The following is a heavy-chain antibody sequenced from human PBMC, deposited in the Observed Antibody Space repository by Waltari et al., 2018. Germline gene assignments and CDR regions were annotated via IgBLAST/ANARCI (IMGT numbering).Heavy chain of an antibody. D-gene: IGHD3-22*01. CDR1: GFTFSSYD. CDR3: ARAAYYDSSGYDAFDI. V-gene: IGHV3-13*01. J-gene: IGHJ3*02. Sequence: EVQLVESGGGLVQPGGSLRLSCAASGFTFSSYDMHWVRQATGKGLEGVSVIGTACDTYDPGSVKGRFTISRENAKNSLYLQMNSLRAGDTAVYYCARAAYYDSSGYDAFDIWGQGTMVTVSS. CDR2: IGTACDT.